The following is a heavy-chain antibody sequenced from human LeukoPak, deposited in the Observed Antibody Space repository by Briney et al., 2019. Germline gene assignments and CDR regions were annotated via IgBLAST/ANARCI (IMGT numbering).Heavy chain of an antibody. Sequence: GGSLRLSCAASGFTFSSYSMNWVRQAPGKGLEWVSSISSSSSYIYYADSVKGRFTISRDNAKNSLYLQTNSLRAEDTAVYYCARVFPTLTGYYYVLDYWGQGTLVTVSS. D-gene: IGHD3-9*01. CDR1: GFTFSSYS. V-gene: IGHV3-21*01. J-gene: IGHJ4*02. CDR2: ISSSSSYI. CDR3: ARVFPTLTGYYYVLDY.